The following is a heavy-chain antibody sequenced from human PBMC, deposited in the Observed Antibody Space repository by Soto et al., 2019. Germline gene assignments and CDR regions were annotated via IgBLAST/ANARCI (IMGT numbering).Heavy chain of an antibody. CDR2: ISAHNGNT. J-gene: IGHJ4*02. Sequence: QVQLVQSGAEVKKPGASVKVSCKATGYTFTSYGISWVRQAPGQGLEWMGWISAHNGNTNYAQNLQGRVTMTTDTSTTTAYRELRSLRSDDTAVYYCARDREGFGELGGDYWGQGTLVTVSS. V-gene: IGHV1-18*01. CDR3: ARDREGFGELGGDY. D-gene: IGHD3-10*01. CDR1: GYTFTSYG.